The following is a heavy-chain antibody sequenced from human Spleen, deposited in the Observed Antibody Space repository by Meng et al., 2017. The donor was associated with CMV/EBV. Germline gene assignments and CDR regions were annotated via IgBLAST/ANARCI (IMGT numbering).Heavy chain of an antibody. CDR2: MNPKTGNT. V-gene: IGHV1-8*02. CDR1: GYVFSSFD. Sequence: ASVKVSCKTSGYVFSSFDISWVRQAAGQGLEWMGWMNPKTGNTGSAQRFQDRIIMTRDTSTSTAYMQLSGLRSEDTAVYFCARDNSFRHCSGGSCLRDYHYYGLDVWGQGTTVTVSS. CDR3: ARDNSFRHCSGGSCLRDYHYYGLDV. D-gene: IGHD2-15*01. J-gene: IGHJ6*02.